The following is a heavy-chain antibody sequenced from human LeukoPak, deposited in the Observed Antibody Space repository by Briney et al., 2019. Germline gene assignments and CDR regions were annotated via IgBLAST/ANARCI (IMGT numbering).Heavy chain of an antibody. CDR2: INPNSGGT. V-gene: IGHV1-2*02. D-gene: IGHD6-19*01. Sequence: ASVKVSCKASGYTFNGYYMHWVRQAPGQGLEWMGWINPNSGGTNYARKFQGRVTMTRDTSISTAYMELSRLRSDDTAVYFCAREKRVAGSRGGFDPWGQGTLVTVSS. CDR3: AREKRVAGSRGGFDP. CDR1: GYTFNGYY. J-gene: IGHJ5*02.